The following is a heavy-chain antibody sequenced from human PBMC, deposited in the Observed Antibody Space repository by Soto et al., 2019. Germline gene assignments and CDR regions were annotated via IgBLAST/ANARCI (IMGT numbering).Heavy chain of an antibody. CDR1: GFTFSSYG. V-gene: IGHV3-33*01. CDR3: ARQMSSLASDAFDI. D-gene: IGHD6-13*01. Sequence: PGGSLRLSCAASGFTFSSYGMHWVRQAPGKGLEWVAVIWYDGSNKYYADSVKGRFTISRDNSKNTLYLQMNSLRAEDTAVYYCARQMSSLASDAFDIWGQGTMVTVSS. J-gene: IGHJ3*02. CDR2: IWYDGSNK.